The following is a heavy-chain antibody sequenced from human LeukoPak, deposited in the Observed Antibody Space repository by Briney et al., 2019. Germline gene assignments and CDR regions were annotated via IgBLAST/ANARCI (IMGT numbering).Heavy chain of an antibody. CDR3: ARDTQQLFDY. J-gene: IGHJ4*02. V-gene: IGHV1-2*02. D-gene: IGHD6-13*01. CDR1: GYTFTGHY. Sequence: ASVKVSCKASGYTFTGHYLHWVRQAPGQGLEWVGWINPKNGGSNYAQRFQGRVTMTRDRSMNTAYMELSRLTSDDTAVYYCARDTQQLFDYWGQGTLVTVSS. CDR2: INPKNGGS.